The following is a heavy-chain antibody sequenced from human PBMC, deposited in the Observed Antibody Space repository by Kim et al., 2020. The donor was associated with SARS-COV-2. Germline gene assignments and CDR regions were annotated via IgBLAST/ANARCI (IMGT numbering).Heavy chain of an antibody. D-gene: IGHD6-6*01. J-gene: IGHJ4*02. CDR3: ARLPANGIAARLGY. CDR2: ISAYNGNT. V-gene: IGHV1-18*01. CDR1: GYTFTSYG. Sequence: ASVKVSCKASGYTFTSYGISWVRQAPGQGLEWMGWISAYNGNTNYAQKLQGRVTMTTDTSTSTAYMELRSLRSDDTAVYYCARLPANGIAARLGYWGQGTLVTVSS.